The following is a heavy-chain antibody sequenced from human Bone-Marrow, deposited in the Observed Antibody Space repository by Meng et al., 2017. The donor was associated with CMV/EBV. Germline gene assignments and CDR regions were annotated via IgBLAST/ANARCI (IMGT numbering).Heavy chain of an antibody. Sequence: SETLSLTCAVYGGSFSGYYWSWIRQPPGKGLEWIGEINHSGSTNYNPSLKSRVTISVDTSKNQFSLKLSSVTAAETAVYYCARGLGTPAGRSFDYWGQGTLVTVSS. CDR2: INHSGST. CDR3: ARGLGTPAGRSFDY. V-gene: IGHV4-34*01. D-gene: IGHD1-14*01. J-gene: IGHJ4*02. CDR1: GGSFSGYY.